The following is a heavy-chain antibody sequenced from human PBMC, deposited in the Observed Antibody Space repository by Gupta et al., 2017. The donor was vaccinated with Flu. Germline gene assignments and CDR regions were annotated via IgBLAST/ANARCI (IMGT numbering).Heavy chain of an antibody. CDR1: GFTFSRSW. J-gene: IGHJ4*02. V-gene: IGHV3-7*01. CDR3: TRNRAYDTFDY. D-gene: IGHD1-1*01. Sequence: EVQLVESGGGLVQPGGSLRLSCAASGFTFSRSWMAWVRQAPGKGLEWVATINEDGSQTYYVDSVQGRFTTSRDNAENSLYLQMTGLRVEDTALYYCTRNRAYDTFDYWGQGTVVTVSS. CDR2: INEDGSQT.